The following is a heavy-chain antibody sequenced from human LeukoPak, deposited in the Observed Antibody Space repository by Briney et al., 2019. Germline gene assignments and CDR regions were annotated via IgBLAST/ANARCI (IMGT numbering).Heavy chain of an antibody. J-gene: IGHJ5*02. CDR1: GGSISSYY. D-gene: IGHD2-15*01. CDR2: IYYSGST. Sequence: SETLSLTCTVSGGSISSYYWSWIRQPPGKGLEWIGYIYYSGSTNYNPSLKSRVTISVATSKNQFSLKLSSVTAADTAVYYCARAPVAATYWFDPWGQGTLVTVSS. V-gene: IGHV4-59*01. CDR3: ARAPVAATYWFDP.